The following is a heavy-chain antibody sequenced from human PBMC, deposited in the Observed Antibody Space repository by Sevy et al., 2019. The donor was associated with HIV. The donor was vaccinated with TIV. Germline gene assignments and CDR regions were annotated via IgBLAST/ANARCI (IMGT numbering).Heavy chain of an antibody. V-gene: IGHV3-49*03. D-gene: IGHD5-18*01. Sequence: GGSLRLSCTASGFTFGDYAMSWFRQAPGKGLEWVGFIRSKAYGGTTEYAASVKGRFTISRDDSKSIAYLQMNSLKTEDTAVYYSTREYSYGYDAFDIWGQGTMVTVSS. CDR2: IRSKAYGGTT. J-gene: IGHJ3*02. CDR1: GFTFGDYA. CDR3: TREYSYGYDAFDI.